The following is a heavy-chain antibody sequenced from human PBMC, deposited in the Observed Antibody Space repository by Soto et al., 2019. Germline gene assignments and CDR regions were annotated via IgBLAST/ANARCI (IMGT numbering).Heavy chain of an antibody. CDR3: ARAVDRAISDIWFDP. J-gene: IGHJ5*02. V-gene: IGHV2-26*01. D-gene: IGHD5-18*01. Sequence: VSGPTLVNTTETLTLTCTVSGFSLSNAGMGVSWIRQPPGKALEWLAHIFSSDEKSYRTSLETRLTVSKDTSKSQEVLTMTNMDPLDTATYYCARAVDRAISDIWFDPWGQGTQVTVSS. CDR2: IFSSDEK. CDR1: GFSLSNAGMG.